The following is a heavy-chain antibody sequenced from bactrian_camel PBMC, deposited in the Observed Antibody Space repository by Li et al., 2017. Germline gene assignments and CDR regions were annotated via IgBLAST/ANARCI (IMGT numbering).Heavy chain of an antibody. Sequence: QVQLVESGGGSVQAGGSLRLSCVASGFTFGTYYVSWVRQAPGKGLEWVSSIHSDGRNTYYLDSVKGRFTISRDNAKNTVYLQMNTLKPEDTAVYYCASGFLGGATLAPDRYKYWGQGTQVTVS. CDR3: ASGFLGGATLAPDRYKY. CDR2: IHSDGRNT. V-gene: IGHV3-2*01. D-gene: IGHD1*01. CDR1: GFTFGTYY. J-gene: IGHJ4*01.